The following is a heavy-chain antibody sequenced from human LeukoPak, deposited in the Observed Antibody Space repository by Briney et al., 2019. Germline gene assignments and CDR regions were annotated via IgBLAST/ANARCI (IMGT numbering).Heavy chain of an antibody. CDR1: GDSISSQY. D-gene: IGHD6-19*01. CDR2: IYYTGDT. J-gene: IGHJ4*02. Sequence: PSETLSLTCSVSGDSISSQYWGWIRQPPGKRLEWIGYIYYTGDTNYNPSLKSRVTISVDTSKNQFSLKLSSVTAADTAVYYCARAQYNSAWLWDYWGQGTLVTVSS. V-gene: IGHV4-59*11. CDR3: ARAQYNSAWLWDY.